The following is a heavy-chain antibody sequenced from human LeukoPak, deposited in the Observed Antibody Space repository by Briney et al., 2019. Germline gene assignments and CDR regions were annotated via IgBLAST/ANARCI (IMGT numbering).Heavy chain of an antibody. Sequence: RSSETLSLTCAVYGGSFSGYYWSWIRQPPGKGLEWIGEINHSGSTNYNPSLKSRVTISVDTSKNQFSLKLSSVTAADTAVYYCARGVHHAPIVLVPAAKGDWFDPWGQGTLVTVSS. V-gene: IGHV4-34*01. J-gene: IGHJ5*02. CDR3: ARGVHHAPIVLVPAAKGDWFDP. CDR2: INHSGST. D-gene: IGHD2-2*01. CDR1: GGSFSGYY.